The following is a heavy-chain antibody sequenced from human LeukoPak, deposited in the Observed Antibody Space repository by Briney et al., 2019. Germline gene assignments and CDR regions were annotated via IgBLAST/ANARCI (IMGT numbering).Heavy chain of an antibody. CDR3: AREYSSDWPTRFDY. CDR1: GFTFSNYW. Sequence: GGSLRLSCAASGFTFSNYWMTWVRQAPGKGLEWVATIKQDGSERYYVDSVKGRFSISRDNARNSLYLQMNSLRAEDTAVYYCAREYSSDWPTRFDYWGQGTLVTVSS. CDR2: IKQDGSER. V-gene: IGHV3-7*01. J-gene: IGHJ4*02. D-gene: IGHD6-19*01.